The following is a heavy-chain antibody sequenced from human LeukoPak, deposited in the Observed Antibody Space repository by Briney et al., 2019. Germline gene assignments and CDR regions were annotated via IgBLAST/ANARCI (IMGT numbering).Heavy chain of an antibody. CDR2: ISSSSRNT. CDR3: ARDAGYCSSTSCYYYGMDV. D-gene: IGHD2-2*03. CDR1: GLTFSDYS. Sequence: GGSLRLSCEASGLTFSDYSMNWVRQAPGKGLEWVSSISSSSRNTYYADSIKGRFTISRDNSKNSLYLQMNSLRAEDTAVYYCARDAGYCSSTSCYYYGMDVWGQGTTVTVSS. J-gene: IGHJ6*02. V-gene: IGHV3-21*01.